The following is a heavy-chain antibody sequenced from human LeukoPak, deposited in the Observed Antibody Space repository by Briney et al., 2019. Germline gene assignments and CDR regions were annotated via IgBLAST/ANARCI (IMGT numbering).Heavy chain of an antibody. CDR1: GFTFRNYG. CDR2: IRYVGSIK. Sequence: PGGSLRLSCAASGFTFRNYGMHWVRLAPGKGLEWVAFIRYVGSIKYYVDSVKGRFTVSRDNSKNTLYLQMNSLRAEDTAVYYCAKDVNVGGDYFDYWGQGTLVTVSS. CDR3: AKDVNVGGDYFDY. D-gene: IGHD3-10*01. J-gene: IGHJ4*02. V-gene: IGHV3-30*02.